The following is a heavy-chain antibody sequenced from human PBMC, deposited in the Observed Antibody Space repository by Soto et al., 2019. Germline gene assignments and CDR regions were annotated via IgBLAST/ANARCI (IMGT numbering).Heavy chain of an antibody. Sequence: VQLVQSGAEVKQPGSSVRVSCKASGGTFSNYPFTWVRQAPGQGLEWMGGIIPIFGTVTYAQKFQGRVTISADESTSTTYMEMSRLTSEDTAIYYCARPRTVATTKGYDYWGQGTLVNVSS. V-gene: IGHV1-69*01. D-gene: IGHD1-1*01. CDR2: IIPIFGTV. CDR3: ARPRTVATTKGYDY. CDR1: GGTFSNYP. J-gene: IGHJ4*02.